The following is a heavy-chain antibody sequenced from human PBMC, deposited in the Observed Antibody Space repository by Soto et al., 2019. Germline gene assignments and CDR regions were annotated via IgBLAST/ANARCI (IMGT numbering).Heavy chain of an antibody. V-gene: IGHV4-4*07. Sequence: LSLTCTVSGGSMSSYYWTWIRQPAGKGLEWIGRVYSSGGTHYNPSLKSRVTISLDTSKNQFSLRLLSVTDADTAVYYCARGQRFSDWFDPWGQGTLVTVSS. CDR3: ARGQRFSDWFDP. CDR2: VYSSGGT. CDR1: GGSMSSYY. J-gene: IGHJ5*02. D-gene: IGHD3-3*01.